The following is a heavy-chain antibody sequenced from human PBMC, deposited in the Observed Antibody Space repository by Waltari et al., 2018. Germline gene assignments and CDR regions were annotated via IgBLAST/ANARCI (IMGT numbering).Heavy chain of an antibody. Sequence: VRLLESGGGLVQPGGSLRLSCAALVLPFSDYSISWVRQSPERGLEWVSAISGSGHLAHYADSVKGRFTISRDNSKNTLYLQMNSLRAGDTAIYYCAKLWDLSGYWGQGALVTVSS. D-gene: IGHD1-26*01. J-gene: IGHJ4*02. CDR2: ISGSGHLA. CDR1: VLPFSDYS. CDR3: AKLWDLSGY. V-gene: IGHV3-23*01.